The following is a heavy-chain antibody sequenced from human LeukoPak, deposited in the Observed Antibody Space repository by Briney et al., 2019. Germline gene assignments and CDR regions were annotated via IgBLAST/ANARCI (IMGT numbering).Heavy chain of an antibody. J-gene: IGHJ4*01. CDR3: ARGDGDYVGNDY. CDR1: GYTFTGYY. CDR2: INPNTGGT. D-gene: IGHD4-17*01. Sequence: GASVKVPCKASGYTFTGYYMHWVRQAPGQGFEWMGWINPNTGGTHYAQNFQGRVTMTRDTSISTAYMAFSRLKSDDTAVYFCARGDGDYVGNDYWGHGTLVTVSS. V-gene: IGHV1-2*02.